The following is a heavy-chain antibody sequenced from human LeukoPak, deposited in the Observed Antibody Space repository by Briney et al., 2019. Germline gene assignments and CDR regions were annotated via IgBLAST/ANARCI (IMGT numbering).Heavy chain of an antibody. J-gene: IGHJ4*02. CDR3: ARAPDCSSTSCYVLYYFDY. V-gene: IGHV1-18*01. CDR1: GYTFTSYG. D-gene: IGHD2-2*01. Sequence: ASVKVSCKASGYTFTSYGISWVRQAPGQGLEWMGWISAYNGNTNYAQKLQGRVAMTTDTSTSTAYMELRSLRSDGTAVYYCARAPDCSSTSCYVLYYFDYWGQGTLVTVSS. CDR2: ISAYNGNT.